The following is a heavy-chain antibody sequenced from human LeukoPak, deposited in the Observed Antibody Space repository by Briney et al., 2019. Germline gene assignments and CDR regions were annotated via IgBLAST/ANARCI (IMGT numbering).Heavy chain of an antibody. Sequence: GGSLRLSCAVSGFTFSSCAMSWVRQAPGKGLEWVSGISGSGDSTYYADSVKGRFTISRDNSKNTLYLQMNSLRAEDTAVYYCAKKSYYYGSTGYYDYWGQGTLVTVSS. D-gene: IGHD3-22*01. J-gene: IGHJ4*02. CDR2: ISGSGDST. CDR1: GFTFSSCA. V-gene: IGHV3-23*01. CDR3: AKKSYYYGSTGYYDY.